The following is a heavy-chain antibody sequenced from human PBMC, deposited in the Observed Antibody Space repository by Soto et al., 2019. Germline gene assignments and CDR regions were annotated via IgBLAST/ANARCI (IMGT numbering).Heavy chain of an antibody. J-gene: IGHJ4*02. CDR1: GFTFSSYS. D-gene: IGHD1-26*01. CDR3: ARDQRTYSGSTPGVDY. Sequence: EVQLVESGGGLVKPGGSLRLSCAASGFTFSSYSMNWVRQAPGKGLEWVSSISSSSSYIYYADSVKGRFTISRDNAKNSLYLQMNSLRAEDTAVYYCARDQRTYSGSTPGVDYWGQGTLVTVSS. CDR2: ISSSSSYI. V-gene: IGHV3-21*01.